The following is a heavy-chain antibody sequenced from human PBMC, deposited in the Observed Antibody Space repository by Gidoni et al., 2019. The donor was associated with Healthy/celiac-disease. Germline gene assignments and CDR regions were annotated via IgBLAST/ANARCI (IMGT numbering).Heavy chain of an antibody. V-gene: IGHV3-23*01. J-gene: IGHJ4*02. CDR3: AKDGLDILTGYYPFDY. Sequence: EVQLLESGGGLVQPGGSLRLSCSASGFTFSSYAMGWVRQAPGKGLGWVSAISGSGGSTYYADSVKGRFTISRDNSKNTLYLQMNSLRAEDTAVYYCAKDGLDILTGYYPFDYWGQGTLVTVSS. D-gene: IGHD3-9*01. CDR2: ISGSGGST. CDR1: GFTFSSYA.